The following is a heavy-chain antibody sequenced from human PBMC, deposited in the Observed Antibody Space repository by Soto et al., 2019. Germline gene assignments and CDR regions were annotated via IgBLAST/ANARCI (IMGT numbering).Heavy chain of an antibody. CDR3: AGDKNTGLFDY. D-gene: IGHD2-8*02. V-gene: IGHV4-34*01. CDR2: INHSGST. J-gene: IGHJ4*02. CDR1: GGSFSGYY. Sequence: PSETLSLTCAVYGGSFSGYYWTWIRQPPGTGLEWIGEINHSGSTNYNPSLKSRVTISVDTSKNQLSLKLTSVTAADTAVYYCAGDKNTGLFDYWGQGTLVTVSS.